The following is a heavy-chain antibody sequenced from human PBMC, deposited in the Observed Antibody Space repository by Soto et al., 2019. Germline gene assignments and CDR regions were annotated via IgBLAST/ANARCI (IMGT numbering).Heavy chain of an antibody. Sequence: EVHLLESGGGLVQPGGSLRLSCAASGFTFSNYAMTWVRQAPGKGLEWVSGISGSGTNTNYAYFVKGRFNISRDNYNNTLFLQINSLRSEDTAVDYCAKDDEWPPWRGYFTYWGQGARVTVSS. CDR3: AKDDEWPPWRGYFTY. J-gene: IGHJ4*02. CDR2: ISGSGTNT. V-gene: IGHV3-23*01. D-gene: IGHD3-3*01. CDR1: GFTFSNYA.